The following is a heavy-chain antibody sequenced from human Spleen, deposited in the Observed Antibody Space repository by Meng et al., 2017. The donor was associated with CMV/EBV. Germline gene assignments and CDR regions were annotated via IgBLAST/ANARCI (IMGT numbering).Heavy chain of an antibody. D-gene: IGHD2-15*01. CDR1: GVSIDSYY. CDR3: ARVFCSGGSCHGFDY. Sequence: SETLSLTCTVSGVSIDSYYWSWIRQPPGKGLESIGYMYYDGSSEYNPSLKSRVTISVDTSKNQFSLKQTSVTAADTAVYYCARVFCSGGSCHGFDYWGQGTLVTVSS. V-gene: IGHV4-59*12. J-gene: IGHJ4*02. CDR2: MYYDGSS.